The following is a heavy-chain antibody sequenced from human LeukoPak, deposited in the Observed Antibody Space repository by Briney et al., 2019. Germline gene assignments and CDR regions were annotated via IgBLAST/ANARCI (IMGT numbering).Heavy chain of an antibody. D-gene: IGHD1-26*01. CDR1: GFTFSSYE. Sequence: PGGSLRLSFAASGFTFSSYEMNWVRQAPGKGLEWVSYISSSGYTIYYADSVEGRFTISRDNAKNSLYLQMNSLRAEDTAVYYCARDPPSGTFDYWGQGTLVTVSS. V-gene: IGHV3-48*03. CDR2: ISSSGYTI. CDR3: ARDPPSGTFDY. J-gene: IGHJ4*02.